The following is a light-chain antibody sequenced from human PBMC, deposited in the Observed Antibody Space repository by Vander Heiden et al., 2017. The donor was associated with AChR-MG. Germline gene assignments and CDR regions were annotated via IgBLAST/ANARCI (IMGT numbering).Light chain of an antibody. CDR3: QQYGSSPLT. V-gene: IGKV3-20*01. J-gene: IGKJ4*01. CDR1: QRVSSSY. Sequence: EIVLTPSPGTLSLSPGERATLSCRASQRVSSSYLAWYQQKPGQAPRRLIYGASSRATGIPDRFSGSGSGTDFTLTISRLEPEDFAVYYCQQYGSSPLTFGGGTKVEIK. CDR2: GAS.